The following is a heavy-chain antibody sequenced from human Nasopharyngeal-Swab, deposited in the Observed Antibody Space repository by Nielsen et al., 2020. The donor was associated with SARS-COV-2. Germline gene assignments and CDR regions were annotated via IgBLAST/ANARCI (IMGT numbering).Heavy chain of an antibody. CDR2: IYYSGST. D-gene: IGHD3-9*01. CDR3: ARASPDVEGVLRYFDWLYYYMDV. J-gene: IGHJ6*03. V-gene: IGHV4-39*07. Sequence: SETLSLTCTVSGGSISSSSYYWGWIRQPPGKGLEWIGSIYYSGSTYYNPSLKSRVTISVDTSKNQFSLKLSSVTAADTAVYYCARASPDVEGVLRYFDWLYYYMDVWGKGTTVTVSS. CDR1: GGSISSSSYY.